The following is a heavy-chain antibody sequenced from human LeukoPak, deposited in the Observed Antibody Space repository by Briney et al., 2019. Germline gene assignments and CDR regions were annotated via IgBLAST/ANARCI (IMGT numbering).Heavy chain of an antibody. Sequence: ASVKVSRKASGYTFTGYYMHWVRQAPGQGLEWMGWINPSSGGTNYAQKFQGRVTMTRDTSISTAYMELSRLRSDDTAVYYCARERRLQLWLRAVAEGGWFDPWGQGTLVTVSS. V-gene: IGHV1-2*02. CDR3: ARERRLQLWLRAVAEGGWFDP. CDR1: GYTFTGYY. CDR2: INPSSGGT. D-gene: IGHD5-18*01. J-gene: IGHJ5*02.